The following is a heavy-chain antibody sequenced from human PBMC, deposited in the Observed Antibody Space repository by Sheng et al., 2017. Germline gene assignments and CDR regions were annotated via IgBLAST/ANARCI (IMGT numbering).Heavy chain of an antibody. CDR3: VRAEVDPVDYYMDV. CDR1: GFTLSDHY. CDR2: SRNKANRYTI. D-gene: IGHD2-15*01. V-gene: IGHV3-72*01. Sequence: EVQVVESGEGLVQPGGSLRLSCAAFGFTLSDHYMDWVRQAPGEGLEWVGRSRNKANRYTIEYAASVKGRFTISRDGSGNFLYLQMNSLKSEDTAVYYCVRAEVDPVDYYMDVWGKGTTVTVSS. J-gene: IGHJ6*03.